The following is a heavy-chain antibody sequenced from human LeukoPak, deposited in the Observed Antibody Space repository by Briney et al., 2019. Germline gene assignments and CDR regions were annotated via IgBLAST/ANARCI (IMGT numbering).Heavy chain of an antibody. CDR1: GFTFDDYA. CDR2: ISWNSGSI. CDR3: AKGPWYFDY. J-gene: IGHJ4*02. Sequence: GGSLRLSCAASGFTFDDYAMHWVRQAPGKGLEWVSGISWNSGSIGYADSVKGRFTISRDNAKNSLYLQMNSLRAEDTALYYCAKGPWYFDYWGQGTLVTVSS. V-gene: IGHV3-9*01.